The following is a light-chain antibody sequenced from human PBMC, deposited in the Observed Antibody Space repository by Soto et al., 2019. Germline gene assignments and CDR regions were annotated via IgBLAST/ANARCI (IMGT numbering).Light chain of an antibody. Sequence: DIQMTQSPSSLSASVGDSVTITCRASLTIGDSLSWFQQKVGKPPTLLIYGASALQSGVQARFSGSGSGTDFTLTINNMQTEEFATYDCQQTYNLPRTVGQGTKVDI. CDR1: LTIGDS. CDR2: GAS. J-gene: IGKJ1*01. V-gene: IGKV1-39*01. CDR3: QQTYNLPRT.